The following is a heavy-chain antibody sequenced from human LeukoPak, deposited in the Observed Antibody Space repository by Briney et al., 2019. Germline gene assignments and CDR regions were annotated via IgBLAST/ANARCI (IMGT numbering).Heavy chain of an antibody. CDR1: GGSISSGSYY. D-gene: IGHD2-2*01. J-gene: IGHJ4*02. V-gene: IGHV4-30-4*01. CDR2: IYYSGST. CDR3: ARDGRYCPSANCPSKGVD. Sequence: PSQTLSLTCTVSGGSISSGSYYWSWIRQPPGKGLEWIGYIYYSGSTYYNPSLKSRVTISLDTSKHQFSLRLSSVTAADTAVYYCARDGRYCPSANCPSKGVDWGQGTLVSVSS.